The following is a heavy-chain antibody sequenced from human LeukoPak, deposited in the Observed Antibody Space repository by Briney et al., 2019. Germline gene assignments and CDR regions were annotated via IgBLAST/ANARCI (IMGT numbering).Heavy chain of an antibody. Sequence: ASVTVSFKGSGYTFTSYGISWVRQAPGQGLEWVGWISAYNGNTNYAQKLQGRVNMTIDTSTSTAYMELRSLRSDDTAVYYCARGARYYDFWSGYGPIAYWGQGTLVTVSS. CDR3: ARGARYYDFWSGYGPIAY. CDR1: GYTFTSYG. D-gene: IGHD3-3*01. J-gene: IGHJ4*02. V-gene: IGHV1-18*01. CDR2: ISAYNGNT.